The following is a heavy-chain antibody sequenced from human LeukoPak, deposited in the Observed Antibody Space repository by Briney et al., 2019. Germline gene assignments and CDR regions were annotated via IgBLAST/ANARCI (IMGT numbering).Heavy chain of an antibody. CDR3: ARDWDYMDV. V-gene: IGHV4-59*01. J-gene: IGHJ6*03. CDR2: IYYSGTT. CDR1: GDSITNYF. Sequence: SETLSLTCAVSGDSITNYFWTWIRQPPGKGLEGIGYIYYSGTTSYSPSLTSRVTISSDTSKNQFSLKLTSVTAADTAVYYCARDWDYMDVWGKGTTVTVSS. D-gene: IGHD3-16*01.